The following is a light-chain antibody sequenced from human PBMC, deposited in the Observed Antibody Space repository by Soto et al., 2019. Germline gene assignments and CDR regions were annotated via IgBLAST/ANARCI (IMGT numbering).Light chain of an antibody. CDR3: QQYGSSGT. CDR1: QRLSASD. J-gene: IGKJ1*01. CDR2: GVS. V-gene: IGKV3-20*01. Sequence: EIVLTQSPGTLSLSPGQRATLSCRASQRLSASDIAWYQQKPGQAPKFLIYGVSSRATGIPDRFSGSGSGTDFTLTISRLEPEDFAVYYCQQYGSSGTFGQGNKVDIK.